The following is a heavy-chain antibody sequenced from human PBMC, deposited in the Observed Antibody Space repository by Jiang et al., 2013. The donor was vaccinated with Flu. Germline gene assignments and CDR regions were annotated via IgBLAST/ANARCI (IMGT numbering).Heavy chain of an antibody. CDR1: GYTFTGYY. CDR3: ARPRQGLLWFGELSTVDAFDI. D-gene: IGHD3-10*01. V-gene: IGHV1-2*04. J-gene: IGHJ3*02. CDR2: INPNSGGT. Sequence: SGAEVKKPGASVKVSCKASGYTFTGYYMHWVRQAPGQGLEWMGWINPNSGGTNYAQKFQGWVTMTRDTSISTAYMELSRLRSDDTAVYYCARPRQGLLWFGELSTVDAFDIWGQGTMVTVSS.